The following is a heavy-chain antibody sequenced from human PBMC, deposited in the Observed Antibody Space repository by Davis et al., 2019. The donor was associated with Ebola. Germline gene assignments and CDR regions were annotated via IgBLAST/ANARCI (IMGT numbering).Heavy chain of an antibody. J-gene: IGHJ4*02. Sequence: MPSETLSLTCTLSGGSISSSRYYWGWLRQPPGKGLEWIGTIYYSGSTYYNPSLKSRVTISVDTSKRQLSLKLSSVTAADTAMYYCAKSGGKYLSYFDYWGRGALVTVSS. CDR1: GGSISSSRYY. CDR3: AKSGGKYLSYFDY. CDR2: IYYSGST. D-gene: IGHD2-2*01. V-gene: IGHV4-39*01.